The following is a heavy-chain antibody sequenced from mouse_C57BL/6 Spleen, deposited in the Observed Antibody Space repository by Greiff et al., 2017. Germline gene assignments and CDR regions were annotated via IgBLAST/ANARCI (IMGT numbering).Heavy chain of an antibody. CDR2: IYPGDGDT. D-gene: IGHD1-1*01. J-gene: IGHJ4*01. V-gene: IGHV1-82*01. CDR3: ATQTTVVAPYYYAMDY. CDR1: GYAFSSSW. Sequence: QVQLQQSGPELVKPGASVKISCKASGYAFSSSWMTWVKQRPGKGLEWIGRIYPGDGDTNYNGKFKGKATLTADKSSSTAYMQLSSLTSEDSAVYFCATQTTVVAPYYYAMDYWGQGTSVTVSS.